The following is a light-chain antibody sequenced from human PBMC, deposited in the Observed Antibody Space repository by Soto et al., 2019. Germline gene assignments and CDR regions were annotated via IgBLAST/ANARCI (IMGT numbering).Light chain of an antibody. J-gene: IGKJ5*01. CDR2: GAS. CDR1: QTVSSY. Sequence: ENVLTQSPGTLSLSPGERATLSCRASQTVSSYLTWYQQRPGQAPRLLISGASRRATGIPDRFSGSGSGTDFTLTISRLEPEYFVLDSWTKYGYTPFTYGQRPRLAIK. V-gene: IGKV3-20*01. CDR3: TKYGYTPFT.